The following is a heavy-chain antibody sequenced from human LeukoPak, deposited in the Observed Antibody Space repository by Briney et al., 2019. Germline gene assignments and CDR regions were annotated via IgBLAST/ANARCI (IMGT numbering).Heavy chain of an antibody. Sequence: SETLSLTCTVSGYSVSSGYYWGWIRQPPGKGLEWIGSIYYSGSTYYNPSLKSRVTISVDTSKNQFSLKLSSVTAADTAVYYCASGYYYDTLWGQGTMVTVSS. V-gene: IGHV4-38-2*02. CDR2: IYYSGST. D-gene: IGHD3-9*01. J-gene: IGHJ3*01. CDR1: GYSVSSGYY. CDR3: ASGYYYDTL.